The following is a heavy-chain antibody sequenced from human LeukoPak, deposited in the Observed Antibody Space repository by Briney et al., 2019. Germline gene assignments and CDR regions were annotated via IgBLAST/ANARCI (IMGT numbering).Heavy chain of an antibody. Sequence: GGSLRLSCAASGFTFSSYGMHWVRQAPGKGLEWVAFIRYDGSNKYYAVSVKGRFTISRDTSKNTLYLQMNSLRADDTAMYYCAKAQWLVPYYFDYWGQGTLVTVSS. CDR1: GFTFSSYG. CDR3: AKAQWLVPYYFDY. V-gene: IGHV3-30*02. D-gene: IGHD6-19*01. CDR2: IRYDGSNK. J-gene: IGHJ4*02.